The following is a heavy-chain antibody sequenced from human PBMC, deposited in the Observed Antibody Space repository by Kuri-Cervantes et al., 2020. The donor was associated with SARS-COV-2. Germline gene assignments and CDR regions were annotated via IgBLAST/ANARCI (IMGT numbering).Heavy chain of an antibody. J-gene: IGHJ6*02. CDR3: ARDRYTMVRGVDDYYFYYGMDV. CDR1: GGSISSGDYY. Sequence: LRLSCAVSGGSISSGDYYRSWIRQPPGKGLEWIGYIYYSGITYYNPSLKSRVTISIDTSKNQFSLKLSSVTAADTAVYYCARDRYTMVRGVDDYYFYYGMDVWGQGTTVTVSS. CDR2: IYYSGIT. V-gene: IGHV4-30-4*01. D-gene: IGHD3-10*01.